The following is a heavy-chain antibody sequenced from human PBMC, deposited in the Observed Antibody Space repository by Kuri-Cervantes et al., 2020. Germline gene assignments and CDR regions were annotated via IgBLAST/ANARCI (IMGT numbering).Heavy chain of an antibody. CDR2: IYYSGST. J-gene: IGHJ3*01. D-gene: IGHD3-22*01. Sequence: SETLSLTCVVSGGSISSSNWWSWVRQPPGKGLEWIGSIYYSGSTYYSPSLKSRVTISVDTSKDQFSLKVTSVTAADTAVYYCARHYYDTSDPTDASDFWGQGTMVTVSS. CDR1: GGSISSSNW. V-gene: IGHV4-39*01. CDR3: ARHYYDTSDPTDASDF.